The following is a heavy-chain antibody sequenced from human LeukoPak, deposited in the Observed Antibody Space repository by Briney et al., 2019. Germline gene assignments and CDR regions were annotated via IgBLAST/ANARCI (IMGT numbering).Heavy chain of an antibody. Sequence: SETLSLTCTVSGYSISSGYYWGWIRQPPGKGLEWIGSIYHSGSTYYNPSLKSRVTISVDTSKNQFSLKLSSVTAADTAVYYCARDRYYYGSGSHWFDPWGQGTLVTVSS. CDR1: GYSISSGYY. D-gene: IGHD3-10*01. V-gene: IGHV4-38-2*02. CDR2: IYHSGST. J-gene: IGHJ5*02. CDR3: ARDRYYYGSGSHWFDP.